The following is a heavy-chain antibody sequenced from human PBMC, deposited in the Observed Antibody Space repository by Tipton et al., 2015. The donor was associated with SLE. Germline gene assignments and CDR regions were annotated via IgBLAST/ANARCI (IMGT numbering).Heavy chain of an antibody. Sequence: TLSLTCTVSGGSISSGSYYWSWIRQPAGKGLEWIGRIYTSGSTNYNPSLKSRVTMPVDTSKNQFSLKLSSVTAVGTAVYYCARISRFGSWVDYWGQGTLVTVSS. V-gene: IGHV4-61*02. CDR1: GGSISSGSYY. CDR2: IYTSGST. D-gene: IGHD3-10*01. CDR3: ARISRFGSWVDY. J-gene: IGHJ4*02.